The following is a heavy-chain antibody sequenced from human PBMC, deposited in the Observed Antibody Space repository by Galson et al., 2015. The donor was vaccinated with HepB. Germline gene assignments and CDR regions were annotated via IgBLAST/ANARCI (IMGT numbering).Heavy chain of an antibody. V-gene: IGHV1-18*04. CDR2: ISVYKGHT. CDR1: GYMFSIYG. Sequence: SVKVSCKASGYMFSIYGIGWVRQAPGQGLEWMGLISVYKGHTNYDKKFQGRVTMTADTSTSTVYMELTSLRSDDTAVYYCAREVITPRQMGSPYWYFDLWGRGTLITVSS. J-gene: IGHJ2*01. CDR3: AREVITPRQMGSPYWYFDL. D-gene: IGHD1-14*01.